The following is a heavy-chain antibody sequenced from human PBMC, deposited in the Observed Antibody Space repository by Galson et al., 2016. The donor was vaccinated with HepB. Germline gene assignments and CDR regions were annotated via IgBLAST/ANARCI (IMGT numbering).Heavy chain of an antibody. Sequence: SVKVSCKASGYSFDGYNIHWVRQAPGQGLEWMGCVDPQTGGTHLAQKFQGRVTMTRDMSINTAYLHLGSLRSEDTAVYYCATERTPTWAGDDSLDHWGQGTPVVVSS. CDR2: VDPQTGGT. V-gene: IGHV1-2*02. CDR3: ATERTPTWAGDDSLDH. D-gene: IGHD4-23*01. J-gene: IGHJ1*01. CDR1: GYSFDGYN.